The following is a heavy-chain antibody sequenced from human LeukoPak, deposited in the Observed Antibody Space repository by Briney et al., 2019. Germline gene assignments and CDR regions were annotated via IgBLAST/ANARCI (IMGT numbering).Heavy chain of an antibody. D-gene: IGHD3-22*01. V-gene: IGHV3-23*01. CDR1: GFIFSNYA. CDR3: ARGKDTYNYDSSGYYFGEY. J-gene: IGHJ4*02. CDR2: ISDGGGYT. Sequence: PGGSLRLSCVASGFIFSNYAMTWVRQAPGKGLEWVSTISDGGGYTYYADSVKGRFTISRDNSKNTLHLQMNSLRVEDTAVYYCARGKDTYNYDSSGYYFGEYWGQGTLVTVSS.